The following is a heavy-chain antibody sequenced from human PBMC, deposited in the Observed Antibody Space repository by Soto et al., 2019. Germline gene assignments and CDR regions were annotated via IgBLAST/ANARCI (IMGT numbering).Heavy chain of an antibody. J-gene: IGHJ4*02. D-gene: IGHD3-22*01. CDR3: ALRSMAVVPEY. V-gene: IGHV4-59*01. CDR1: GDSISSYY. Sequence: QVQLQESGPGLVKPSETLSLTCAVSGDSISSYYCMWIRQPPGKGLESIGYLYYGRSAKYNPSLKGRVTVSEDTSTNQCSLTLSSMTAADTAVYYGALRSMAVVPEYWGQGTLVTVSS. CDR2: LYYGRSA.